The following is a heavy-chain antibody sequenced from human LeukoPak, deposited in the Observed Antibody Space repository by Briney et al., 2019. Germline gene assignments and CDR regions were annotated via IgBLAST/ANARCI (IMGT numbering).Heavy chain of an antibody. V-gene: IGHV3-11*06. CDR1: GFTFSDYY. Sequence: PGGSLRLSCAASGFTFSDYYMSWIRQAPGKGLEWVSYISSSSSYTNYADSVKGRFTISRDNAKNSLYLQMNTLRAEDTAVYYCARSLGDCSSTSCHIRAIDYWGQGTLVTVSS. CDR2: ISSSSSYT. J-gene: IGHJ4*02. CDR3: ARSLGDCSSTSCHIRAIDY. D-gene: IGHD2-2*01.